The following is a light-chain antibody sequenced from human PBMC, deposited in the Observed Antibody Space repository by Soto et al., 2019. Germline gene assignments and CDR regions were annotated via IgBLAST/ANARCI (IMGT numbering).Light chain of an antibody. CDR2: DSS. V-gene: IGKV1-33*01. CDR3: QQYEDLPLS. Sequence: DIQMTQSPSSLSASVGDRVSITCQASQDISTFLNWYQQKPGQAPKLLMYDSSNLETGVPSRFSGSGSGTYFNLSISSLQTEDVAAYYRQQYEDLPLSFGPGTTVDI. J-gene: IGKJ3*01. CDR1: QDISTF.